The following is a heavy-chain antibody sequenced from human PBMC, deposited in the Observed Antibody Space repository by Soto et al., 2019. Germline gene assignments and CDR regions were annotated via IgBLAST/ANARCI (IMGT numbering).Heavy chain of an antibody. CDR3: AGPGLDWGSREY. D-gene: IGHD3-9*01. J-gene: IGHJ4*02. CDR2: IYYGGSI. V-gene: IGHV4-59*08. CDR1: GDSISSYY. Sequence: PSETLSLTCTVSGDSISSYYWTWIRQPPGKGLEWIAFIYYGGSINYNPSLKSRVAISVDTSKNQFSLNLNSVTAADTAVYYCAGPGLDWGSREYWGQGTRVTVSS.